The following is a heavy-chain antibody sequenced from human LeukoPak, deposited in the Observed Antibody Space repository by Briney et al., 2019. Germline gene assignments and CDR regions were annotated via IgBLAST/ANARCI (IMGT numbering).Heavy chain of an antibody. CDR2: MNPNSGNT. CDR3: ARGAPYSSSSGLAFDI. J-gene: IGHJ3*02. D-gene: IGHD6-6*01. CDR1: GYTFTSYG. Sequence: GASVKVSCKASGYTFTSYGISWVRQATGQGLEWMGWMNPNSGNTGYAQKFQGRVTMTRNTSISTAYMELSSLRSEDTAVYYCARGAPYSSSSGLAFDIWGQGTMVTVSS. V-gene: IGHV1-8*02.